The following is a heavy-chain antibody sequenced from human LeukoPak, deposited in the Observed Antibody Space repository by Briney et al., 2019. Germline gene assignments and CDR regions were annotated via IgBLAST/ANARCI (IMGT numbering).Heavy chain of an antibody. V-gene: IGHV4-4*07. J-gene: IGHJ6*02. Sequence: SETLSLTCTVSGGSISSYYWSRIRQPAGKGLEWIGRIYTSGSTNYNPSLKSRVTMSVDTSKNQFSLTLSFVTAADTAVYYCARDSRRIAVASYGMDVWGQGTTVTVSS. CDR1: GGSISSYY. D-gene: IGHD6-19*01. CDR2: IYTSGST. CDR3: ARDSRRIAVASYGMDV.